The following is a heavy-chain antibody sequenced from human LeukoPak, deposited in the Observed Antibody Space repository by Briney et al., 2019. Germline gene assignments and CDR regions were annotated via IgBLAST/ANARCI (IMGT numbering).Heavy chain of an antibody. CDR3: TRDRRDGYNYVDV. J-gene: IGHJ4*02. V-gene: IGHV4-59*11. D-gene: IGHD5-24*01. CDR2: ISYSGST. Sequence: PSESLSLTCTVSGGSITSHYWSWIQQPPGKGLEWIGYISYSGSTNYNPSLTSRVTISIDTSKNQFSLKLSSVTAADTAVYYCTRDRRDGYNYVDVWGQGTLVTVSS. CDR1: GGSITSHY.